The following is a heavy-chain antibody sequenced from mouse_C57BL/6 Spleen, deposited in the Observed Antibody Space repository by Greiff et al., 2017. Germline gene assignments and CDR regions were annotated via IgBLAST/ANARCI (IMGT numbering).Heavy chain of an antibody. CDR1: GFSLTSYG. CDR3: ARKKEGANWAWFAY. D-gene: IGHD4-1*01. Sequence: QVQLQQSGPGLVQPSQSLSITCTVSGFSLTSYGVHWVRQSPGKGLEWLGVIWSGGSTDYNAAFISSMNISKDNSKSQVFFKMNSLQADDTAIYYCARKKEGANWAWFAYWGQGTLVTVSA. CDR2: IWSGGST. V-gene: IGHV2-2*01. J-gene: IGHJ3*01.